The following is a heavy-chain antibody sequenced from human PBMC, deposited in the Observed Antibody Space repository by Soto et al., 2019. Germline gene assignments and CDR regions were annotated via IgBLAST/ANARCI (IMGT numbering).Heavy chain of an antibody. CDR3: AQKVKIYAVDPAEY. D-gene: IGHD3-3*01. CDR1: GFTFSNYG. CDR2: MSGSGDDA. V-gene: IGHV3-23*01. J-gene: IGHJ4*02. Sequence: GGSLRLSCAASGFTFSNYGMSWVRQAPGKGLEWVSVMSGSGDDAYYADSVKGRFTISRDNSKNMLYLQMNSLRAEDTVVYFCAQKVKIYAVDPAEYWGQGTQVTVAS.